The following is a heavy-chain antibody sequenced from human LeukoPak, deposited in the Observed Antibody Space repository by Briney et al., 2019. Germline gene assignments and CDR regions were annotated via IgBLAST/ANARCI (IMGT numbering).Heavy chain of an antibody. CDR1: GYTFTSYG. CDR2: ISAYNGNT. D-gene: IGHD3-10*01. CDR3: ARVGKYYYGSGRPDY. V-gene: IGHV1-18*04. Sequence: ASVKVSCKASGYTFTSYGISWVRQAPGQGLEWMGWISAYNGNTNYAQKLQGRGTMTTDTSTSTAYMELRSLRSDDTAVYYCARVGKYYYGSGRPDYWGQGTLVTVSS. J-gene: IGHJ4*02.